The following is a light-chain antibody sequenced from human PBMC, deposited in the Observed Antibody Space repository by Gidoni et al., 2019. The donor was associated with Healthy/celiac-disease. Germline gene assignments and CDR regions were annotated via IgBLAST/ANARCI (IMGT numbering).Light chain of an antibody. CDR3: QQYYSNPLT. Sequence: DIVMTQSPDSLAVSLGERATIHCKSSQSVLYSSNNKNYLAWYQQKPGQPPKLLIYWASTRESGVPDRFSGSRSGTDFTLTISSLQAEDVAVYYCQQYYSNPLTFGGGTKVEIK. CDR2: WAS. CDR1: QSVLYSSNNKNY. V-gene: IGKV4-1*01. J-gene: IGKJ4*01.